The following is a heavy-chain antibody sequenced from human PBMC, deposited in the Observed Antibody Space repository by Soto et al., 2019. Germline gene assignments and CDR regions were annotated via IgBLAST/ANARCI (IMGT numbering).Heavy chain of an antibody. CDR3: ARDPGIYYGMDV. Sequence: GGSLRLSCAASGFTFSDYYMTWIRQVPGKGLEWLSYISSGGITIYYADSVKGRFTVPRDNAKNSMYLQMNNLRVEDTAVYYCARDPGIYYGMDVWGQGTTVTVSS. CDR2: ISSGGITI. CDR1: GFTFSDYY. J-gene: IGHJ6*02. V-gene: IGHV3-11*01.